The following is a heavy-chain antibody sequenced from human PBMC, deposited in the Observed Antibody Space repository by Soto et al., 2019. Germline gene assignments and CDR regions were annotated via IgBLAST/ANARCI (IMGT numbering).Heavy chain of an antibody. D-gene: IGHD3-10*01. CDR3: AKDHRSGGASFLDY. J-gene: IGHJ4*02. CDR1: GSTFSNYG. V-gene: IGHV3-30*18. CDR2: ISYDGSNK. Sequence: QVQLVESGGGVVQPGRSLRLFCAASGSTFSNYGMHWVRQAPGKGLEWVAVISYDGSNKYYADSVKGRFTISRDISKNTLYLQMNSVRAEDTAVYYCAKDHRSGGASFLDYWGQGTLVTVSS.